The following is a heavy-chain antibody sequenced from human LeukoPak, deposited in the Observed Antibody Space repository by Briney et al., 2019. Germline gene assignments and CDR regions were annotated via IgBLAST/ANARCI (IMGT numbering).Heavy chain of an antibody. V-gene: IGHV5-51*01. CDR3: ARGDGYNNFDY. CDR2: IYPGDSST. CDR1: GYSFRSYW. Sequence: GESLKTSCKGSGYSFRSYWIGWVRQMPGKGLEWMGIIYPGDSSTRYSPSFQGQVSISADKSINTAYLQWSSLKASDTAMYYCARGDGYNNFDYWGQGALVSVSS. D-gene: IGHD5-24*01. J-gene: IGHJ4*02.